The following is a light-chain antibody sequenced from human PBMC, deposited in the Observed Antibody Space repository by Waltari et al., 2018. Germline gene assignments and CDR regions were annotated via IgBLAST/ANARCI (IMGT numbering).Light chain of an antibody. Sequence: IVFTQSPGTLSLSLGERPTLSCRASQSVSRALAWYQQKPGQAPRLLIYGASTRATGIPDRFSGSGSGTDFSLTISRLEPDDFAVYYCQHYLRLPVTFGQGTTVEI. V-gene: IGKV3-20*01. CDR2: GAS. J-gene: IGKJ1*01. CDR3: QHYLRLPVT. CDR1: QSVSRA.